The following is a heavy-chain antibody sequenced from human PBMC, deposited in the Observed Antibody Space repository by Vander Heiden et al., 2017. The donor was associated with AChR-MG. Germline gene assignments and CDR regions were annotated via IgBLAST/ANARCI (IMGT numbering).Heavy chain of an antibody. CDR1: GFTFSVYG. Sequence: QVQLVESGGGVVQPGRSLRLSCAASGFTFSVYGMHWVRQAPGKGLEWVAVIAHDGSSNWHADSVKGRFTISRDNSKNTLYLQMNSLRAEDTALYYCARDLDSRYGDNWGQGTLVTVSS. J-gene: IGHJ4*02. V-gene: IGHV3-33*05. CDR2: IAHDGSSN. CDR3: ARDLDSRYGDN. D-gene: IGHD1-1*01.